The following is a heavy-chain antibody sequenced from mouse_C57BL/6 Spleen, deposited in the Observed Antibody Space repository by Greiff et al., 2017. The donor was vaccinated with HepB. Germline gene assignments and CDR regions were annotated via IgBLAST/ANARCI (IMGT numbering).Heavy chain of an antibody. V-gene: IGHV1-69*01. CDR3: ARPFTSYWYFDV. CDR2: IDPSDSYT. D-gene: IGHD5-1*01. CDR1: GYTFTSYW. J-gene: IGHJ1*03. Sequence: VQLQQPGAELVMPGASVKLSCKASGYTFTSYWMHWVKQRPGQGLEWIGEIDPSDSYTNYNQKFKGKSTLTVDKSSSTAYMQLSSLTSEDSAVYYCARPFTSYWYFDVWGTGTTVTVSS.